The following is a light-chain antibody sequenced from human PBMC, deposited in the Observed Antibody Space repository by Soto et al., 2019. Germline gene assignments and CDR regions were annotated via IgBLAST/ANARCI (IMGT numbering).Light chain of an antibody. CDR2: GAS. J-gene: IGKJ1*01. Sequence: EIVLTQSPVTLSLSPGEVATLSWSASQSVSSRLAWYQQKPGQAPRLLISGASSRATGIPDRFSGSGSAKDFTLTISRLEPDDFATYYCKQFAISTTFGQGTKVDIK. V-gene: IGKV3-20*01. CDR3: KQFAISTT. CDR1: QSVSSR.